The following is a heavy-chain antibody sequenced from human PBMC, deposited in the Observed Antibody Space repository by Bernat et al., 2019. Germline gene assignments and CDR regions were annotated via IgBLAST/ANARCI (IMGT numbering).Heavy chain of an antibody. D-gene: IGHD6-13*01. CDR1: GFNFGGYW. CDR3: AKCIVAAGRSLYYHYGMDV. Sequence: EAQLVESGGGLVQPGGSLRLSCAASGFNFGGYWMTWVRQAPGKGLEWVANIKQDGSERFYVDSVKGRFTISRDNAKNSLYLQMTSLRAEDTAVYYCAKCIVAAGRSLYYHYGMDVWGQGTTVTVSS. CDR2: IKQDGSER. J-gene: IGHJ6*02. V-gene: IGHV3-7*02.